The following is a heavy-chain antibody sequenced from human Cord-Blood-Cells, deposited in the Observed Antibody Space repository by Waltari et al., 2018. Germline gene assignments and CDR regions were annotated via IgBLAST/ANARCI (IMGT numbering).Heavy chain of an antibody. CDR1: GGTSSSYA. Sequence: QVQLVQSGAEVKKPVSSVKVSCTAPGGTSSSYAIRWVRQAPGQGLEWMGGIIPFFGTANYAQKFQGRVTITADEATGTAYMGLSSLRSEDTAVYYCAREKIGTPGPVDYWGQGTLVTVSS. CDR2: IIPFFGTA. CDR3: AREKIGTPGPVDY. V-gene: IGHV1-69*01. J-gene: IGHJ4*02. D-gene: IGHD3-22*01.